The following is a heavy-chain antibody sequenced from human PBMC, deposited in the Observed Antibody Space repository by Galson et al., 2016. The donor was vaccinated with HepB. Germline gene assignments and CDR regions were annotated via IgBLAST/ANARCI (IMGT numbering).Heavy chain of an antibody. J-gene: IGHJ4*02. D-gene: IGHD6-19*01. Sequence: SLRLSCAASGFAFSNYAVNWVRQAPGQGLEWIASISLSGSTTYYADSVKGRVTIPRDNSKSTLYLEVNSLRTEDTAIYYCAKPYTSGWLTSFDHWGQGTLVSVSS. CDR1: GFAFSNYA. CDR3: AKPYTSGWLTSFDH. V-gene: IGHV3-23*01. CDR2: ISLSGSTT.